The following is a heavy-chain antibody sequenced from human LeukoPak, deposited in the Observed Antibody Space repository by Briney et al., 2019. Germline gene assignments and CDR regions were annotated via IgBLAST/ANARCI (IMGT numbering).Heavy chain of an antibody. V-gene: IGHV4-39*01. CDR3: ARLLIAAAGRKFDY. J-gene: IGHJ4*02. D-gene: IGHD6-13*01. CDR1: GGSISSGSYY. CDR2: IYYSGST. Sequence: SETLSLTCTVSGGSISSGSYYWGWIRQPPGKGLEWIGSIYYSGSTYYNPSLKSRVTISVDTSKNQFSLKLSSVTAADTAVYYCARLLIAAAGRKFDYWGQGTLVTVSS.